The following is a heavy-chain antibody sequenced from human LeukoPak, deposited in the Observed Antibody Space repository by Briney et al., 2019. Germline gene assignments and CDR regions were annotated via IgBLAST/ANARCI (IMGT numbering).Heavy chain of an antibody. D-gene: IGHD3-3*01. CDR1: GGSISSYY. Sequence: SETLSLTCTVSGGSISSYYWSWIRQPPGKGLEWIGYIYYSGSTNYNPSLKSRVTISVDTSKNQFSLKLSSVTAADTAVYYCACYRGVTIFGVVRRLRHYYFDYWGQGTLVTVSS. CDR3: ACYRGVTIFGVVRRLRHYYFDY. J-gene: IGHJ4*02. V-gene: IGHV4-59*12. CDR2: IYYSGST.